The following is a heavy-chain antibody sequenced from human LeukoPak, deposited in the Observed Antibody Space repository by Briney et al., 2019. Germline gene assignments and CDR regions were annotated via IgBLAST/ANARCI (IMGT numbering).Heavy chain of an antibody. CDR2: IYYSGST. V-gene: IGHV4-31*03. J-gene: IGHJ4*02. D-gene: IGHD3-16*01. CDR3: ARVAPPGGGTDY. Sequence: PSQTLSLTCTVSGGSISSGGYYWSWIRQHPGKGLEWIGYIYYSGSTNYNPSLKSRVTISVDTSKNQFSLKLSSVTAADTAVYYCARVAPPGGGTDYWGQGTLVTVSS. CDR1: GGSISSGGYY.